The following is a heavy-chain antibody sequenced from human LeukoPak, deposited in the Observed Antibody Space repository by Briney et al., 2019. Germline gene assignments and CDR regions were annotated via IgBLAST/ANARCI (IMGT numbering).Heavy chain of an antibody. Sequence: PSETLSLTCTVSGFSVTTDGYCWGWSRQPPGKGLEWIGYDYCGGNTNYDPSLKRRVTISVDTSKNQFSLTLTSVTAADTAVYFCARDHFGSLDSWGQGILVTVSS. J-gene: IGHJ4*02. D-gene: IGHD3-10*01. CDR3: ARDHFGSLDS. V-gene: IGHV4-61*08. CDR2: DYCGGNT. CDR1: GFSVTTDGYC.